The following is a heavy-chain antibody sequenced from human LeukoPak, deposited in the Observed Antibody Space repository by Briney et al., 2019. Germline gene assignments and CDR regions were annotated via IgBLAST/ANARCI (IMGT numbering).Heavy chain of an antibody. J-gene: IGHJ4*02. CDR3: ARDSLRRTYDFWSGYYPADY. Sequence: ASVKVSCKASGYMFTSYYMHWVRQAPGQGLEWMGYINPSGGRTTYAQKFQGRVTMTRDTSTSTVYMELRSLRSEDTAVFYCARDSLRRTYDFWSGYYPADYWGQGTLVTVSS. CDR1: GYMFTSYY. V-gene: IGHV1-46*01. D-gene: IGHD3-3*01. CDR2: INPSGGRT.